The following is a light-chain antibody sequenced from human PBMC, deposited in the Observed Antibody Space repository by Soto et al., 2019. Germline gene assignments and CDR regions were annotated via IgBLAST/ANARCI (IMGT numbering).Light chain of an antibody. CDR1: QSIISY. CDR2: AAS. J-gene: IGKJ4*01. Sequence: DIQMTQSPSSLSASVGDRVTITCRASQSIISYLNWYQQKPGKAPKLLIYAASSLQSGVPSRFSGSGSGTDFTLTISSLQPEDFATYSCQQSYSTPLLTFGGGTKVEIK. V-gene: IGKV1-39*01. CDR3: QQSYSTPLLT.